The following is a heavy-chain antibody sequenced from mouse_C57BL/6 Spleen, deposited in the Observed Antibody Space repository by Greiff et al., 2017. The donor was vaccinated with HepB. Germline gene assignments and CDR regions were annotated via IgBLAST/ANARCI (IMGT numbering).Heavy chain of an antibody. CDR3: ARERGSAWFAY. J-gene: IGHJ3*01. CDR1: GYAFSSSW. D-gene: IGHD3-1*01. CDR2: IYPGDGDT. V-gene: IGHV1-82*01. Sequence: VHLVESGPELVKPGASVKISCKASGYAFSSSWMNWVKQRPGKGLEWIGRIYPGDGDTNYNGKFKGKATLTADKSSSTAYMQLSSLTSEDSAVYFCARERGSAWFAYWGQGTLVTVSA.